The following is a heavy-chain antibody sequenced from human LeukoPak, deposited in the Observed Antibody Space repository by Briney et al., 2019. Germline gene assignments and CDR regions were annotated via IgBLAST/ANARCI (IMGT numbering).Heavy chain of an antibody. CDR1: GYTFTAHY. J-gene: IGHJ4*02. CDR2: IDPNKGDT. D-gene: IGHD2-8*01. Sequence: GASVKVSCEASGYTFTAHYIHWVRQTPGQGLEVMGLIDPNKGDTNYAQKFLGRVTMTGDTSISTVYMELNSLPSDDTALYYCARGAMYAFDYWGQGTLVTVSS. CDR3: ARGAMYAFDY. V-gene: IGHV1-2*06.